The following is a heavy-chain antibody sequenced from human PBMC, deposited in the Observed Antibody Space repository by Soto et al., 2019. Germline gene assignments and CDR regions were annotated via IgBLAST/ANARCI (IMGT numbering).Heavy chain of an antibody. V-gene: IGHV6-1*01. CDR2: TYYRSKWYN. Sequence: SPSLSLPCAISGYRVSSNSAAWKWVRQSPSRGLEWLGRTYYRSKWYNDYAVSVKSRITINPDTSKNQFSLQLNSVTPEDKAVYYCARTDFWSGHDYWGQGTLVTVSS. CDR1: GYRVSSNSAA. J-gene: IGHJ1*01. CDR3: ARTDFWSGHDY. D-gene: IGHD3-3*01.